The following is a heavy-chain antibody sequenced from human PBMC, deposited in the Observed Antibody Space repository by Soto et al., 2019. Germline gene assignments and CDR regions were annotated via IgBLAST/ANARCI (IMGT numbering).Heavy chain of an antibody. CDR1: GFTFSSYA. D-gene: IGHD3-10*01. J-gene: IGHJ5*02. V-gene: IGHV3-64*04. CDR3: ARDPIIAMVRGVINWFDP. Sequence: GGSLRLSCSASGFTFSSYAMHWVRQAPGKGLEYVSAISSNGGSTYYADSVKGRFTISRDNAKNSLYLQMNSLRAEDTAVYYCARDPIIAMVRGVINWFDPWGQGTLVTVSS. CDR2: ISSNGGST.